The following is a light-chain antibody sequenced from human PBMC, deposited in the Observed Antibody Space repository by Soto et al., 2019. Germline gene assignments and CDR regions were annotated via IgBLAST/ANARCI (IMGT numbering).Light chain of an antibody. Sequence: QSVLTQPPSVSGAPGQRVTISCTGSGSHIGAGSDVHWYQQLPGTAPKLLVYGNNNRPSGVPDRFSGSKSATSASLAITGLQAEDEADYYCQSYDSSLSGWVFGTGSKVTVL. J-gene: IGLJ1*01. V-gene: IGLV1-40*01. CDR3: QSYDSSLSGWV. CDR2: GNN. CDR1: GSHIGAGSD.